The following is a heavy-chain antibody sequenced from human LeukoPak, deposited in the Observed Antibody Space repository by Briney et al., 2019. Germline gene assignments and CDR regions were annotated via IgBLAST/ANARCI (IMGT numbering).Heavy chain of an antibody. Sequence: GGSLRLSCAASGFTFNNYGMHWVRQAPGKGLEWVAFIRYNGNNQYYADSVKGRFTISRDNSRDTLFLQMNSLRAEDTAVYYCAKDSYDTSIWGQGTLVTVSS. CDR1: GFTFNNYG. J-gene: IGHJ4*02. CDR3: AKDSYDTSI. D-gene: IGHD3-22*01. V-gene: IGHV3-30*02. CDR2: IRYNGNNQ.